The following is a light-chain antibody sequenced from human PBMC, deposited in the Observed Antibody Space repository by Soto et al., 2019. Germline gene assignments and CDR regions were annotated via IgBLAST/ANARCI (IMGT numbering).Light chain of an antibody. J-gene: IGLJ1*01. CDR2: DVS. V-gene: IGLV2-14*01. CDR3: SSYTSSRTLLYV. CDR1: SSDVGGYNY. Sequence: QSALTQPASVSGSPGQSITISCTGTSSDVGGYNYVSWYQQHPGKAPKRMIYDVSNRPSGVSNRFSGSKSGNTASLTISGLQAEDEADYYCSSYTSSRTLLYVFGTGTKVTVL.